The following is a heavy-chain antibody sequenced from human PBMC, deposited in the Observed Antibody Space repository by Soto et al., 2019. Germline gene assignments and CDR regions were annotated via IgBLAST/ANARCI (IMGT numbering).Heavy chain of an antibody. J-gene: IGHJ4*02. D-gene: IGHD3-9*01. CDR3: ARPPGYISDWYYFDL. CDR1: GYSFIAYY. Sequence: ASVKISCKDSGYSFIAYYINWVRQAPGQGFEWMGRISPKSGGTTYAQKFEGRVTMTWDTSLNTAYMELSSLISDDTAVYYCARPPGYISDWYYFDLWGQGTLVTVSS. CDR2: ISPKSGGT. V-gene: IGHV1-2*02.